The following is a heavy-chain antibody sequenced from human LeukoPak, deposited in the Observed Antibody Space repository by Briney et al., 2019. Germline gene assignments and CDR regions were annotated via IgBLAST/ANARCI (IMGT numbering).Heavy chain of an antibody. CDR3: AREVTSGYYYDSSGYIDY. J-gene: IGHJ4*02. CDR2: IIPIFGIA. V-gene: IGHV1-69*04. CDR1: GGTFSSYA. Sequence: ASVKVSCKASGGTFSSYAISWVRQAPGQGLEWMGRIIPIFGIANYAQKFQGGVTITADKSTSTAYMELSSLRSEDTAVYYCAREVTSGYYYDSSGYIDYWGQGTLVTVSS. D-gene: IGHD3-22*01.